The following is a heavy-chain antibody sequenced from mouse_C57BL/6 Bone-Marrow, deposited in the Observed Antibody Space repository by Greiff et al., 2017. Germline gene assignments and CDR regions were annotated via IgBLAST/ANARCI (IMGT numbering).Heavy chain of an antibody. J-gene: IGHJ1*03. V-gene: IGHV5-4*01. D-gene: IGHD1-1*01. Sequence: EVQVVESGGGLVKPGGSLKLSCAASGFTFSSYAMSWVRQTPEKRLEWVATISDGGSYTYYPDNVKGRFTISRDNAKNNLYLQMSHLKSEDTAMYYCARGGYGSSYWYFDVWGTGTTVTVSS. CDR1: GFTFSSYA. CDR3: ARGGYGSSYWYFDV. CDR2: ISDGGSYT.